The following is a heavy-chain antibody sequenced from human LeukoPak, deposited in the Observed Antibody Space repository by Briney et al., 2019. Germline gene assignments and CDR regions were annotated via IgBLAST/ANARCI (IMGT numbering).Heavy chain of an antibody. CDR1: GFTFSSYA. D-gene: IGHD6-13*01. V-gene: IGHV3-23*01. CDR2: ISGSGGST. CDR3: TTCSSWYYYYYGMGV. J-gene: IGHJ6*02. Sequence: GGSLRLSCAASGFTFSSYAMSWVRQAPGKGLEWVSAISGSGGSTYYADSVKGRFTISRDNSKNTLYLQMNSLRAEDTAVYYCTTCSSWYYYYYGMGVWGQGTTVTVSS.